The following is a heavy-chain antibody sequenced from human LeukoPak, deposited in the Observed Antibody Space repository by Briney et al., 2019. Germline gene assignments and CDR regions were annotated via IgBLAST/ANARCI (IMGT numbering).Heavy chain of an antibody. CDR1: GFTFSSHW. J-gene: IGHJ4*02. CDR3: VRDSPHSGFNIDFDY. D-gene: IGHD2-15*01. Sequence: GGSLRLSCAASGFTFSSHWMHWVRQAPGKGLVWISRTVNDGSGATYVDSVKGRFTTSRDNAKNTLFLQMNSLRAEDTAVYYCVRDSPHSGFNIDFDYWGQGTLVTVSS. CDR2: TVNDGSGA. V-gene: IGHV3-74*01.